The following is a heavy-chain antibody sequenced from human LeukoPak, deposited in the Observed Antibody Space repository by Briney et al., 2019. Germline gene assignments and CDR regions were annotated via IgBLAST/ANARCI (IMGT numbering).Heavy chain of an antibody. Sequence: SQTLSLTCTVSGGSISSGDYYWSWIRQHPGKGLEWIGYIYYSGSTYYNPSLKSRVTISVDTSENQFSLKLSSVTAADTAVYYCARDWITMVRGVTINYGMDVWGQGTTVTVSS. CDR2: IYYSGST. V-gene: IGHV4-31*03. J-gene: IGHJ6*02. D-gene: IGHD3-10*01. CDR1: GGSISSGDYY. CDR3: ARDWITMVRGVTINYGMDV.